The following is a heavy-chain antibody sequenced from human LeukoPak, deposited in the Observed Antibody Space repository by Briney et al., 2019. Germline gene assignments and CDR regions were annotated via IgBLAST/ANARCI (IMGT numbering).Heavy chain of an antibody. CDR2: IWYGGSNK. V-gene: IGHV3-33*08. CDR3: AREGEYDFWSSKYYFDY. CDR1: GFTFSSYG. Sequence: GGSLRLSCAASGFTFSSYGMHWVRQAPGKGLEWVAVIWYGGSNKYYADSVKGRFTISRDNSKNTLYLQMNSLRAEDTAVYYCAREGEYDFWSSKYYFDYWGQGTLVTVSS. J-gene: IGHJ4*02. D-gene: IGHD3-3*01.